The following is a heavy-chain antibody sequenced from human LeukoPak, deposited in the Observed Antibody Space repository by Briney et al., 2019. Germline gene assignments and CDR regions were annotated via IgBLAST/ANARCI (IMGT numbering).Heavy chain of an antibody. J-gene: IGHJ6*02. CDR3: ARSVYCSGGSCLYGMDV. CDR1: GGSISSYY. V-gene: IGHV4-59*08. D-gene: IGHD2-15*01. CDR2: IYYSGST. Sequence: PSETLSLTCTVSGGSISSYYWSWIRQPPGKGLEWIGYIYYSGSTNYNPSLKSRATISVDTSKNQFSLKLSSVTAADTAVYYCARSVYCSGGSCLYGMDVWGQGTTVTVSS.